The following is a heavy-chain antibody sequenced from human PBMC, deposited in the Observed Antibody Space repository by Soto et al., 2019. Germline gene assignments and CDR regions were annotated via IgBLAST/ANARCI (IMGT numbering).Heavy chain of an antibody. D-gene: IGHD3-10*01. J-gene: IGHJ4*02. CDR1: GFVFSSYA. V-gene: IGHV3-23*01. CDR3: AKKYYFGSGSYVFYFDY. Sequence: GGSLRLSCAASGFVFSSYAMSWVRQAPGKGLEWVSAISGSGTTAYYADSVKGRFIFSRDNPKNTMYLQMNSLRAEDTAVYYCAKKYYFGSGSYVFYFDYWGQGTLVTVSS. CDR2: ISGSGTTA.